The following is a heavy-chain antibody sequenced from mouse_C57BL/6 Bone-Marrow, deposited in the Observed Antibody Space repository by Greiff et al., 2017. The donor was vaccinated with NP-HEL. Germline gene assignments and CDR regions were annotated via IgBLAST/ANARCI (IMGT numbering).Heavy chain of an antibody. D-gene: IGHD2-12*01. CDR1: GYTFTSYW. CDR2: IYPGSGST. Sequence: VQLQQPGAELVKPGASVKMSCKASGYTFTSYWITWVKQRPGQGLEWIGDIYPGSGSTNYNEKFKSKATLTVDTSSSTAYMQLSSLTSEDSAVYYCARRTYYSQSFSDYWGQGTSVTVSS. V-gene: IGHV1-55*01. J-gene: IGHJ4*01. CDR3: ARRTYYSQSFSDY.